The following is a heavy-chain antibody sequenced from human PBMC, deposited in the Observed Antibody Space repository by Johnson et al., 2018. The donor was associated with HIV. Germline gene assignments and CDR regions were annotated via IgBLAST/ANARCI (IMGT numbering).Heavy chain of an antibody. V-gene: IGHV3-30-3*01. J-gene: IGHJ3*02. CDR1: GFTFSSYA. CDR3: AGEGYYNFWSGADAFDI. Sequence: QVQLVESGGGVVQPGRSLRLSCAASGFTFSSYAMHWVRQAPGKGLEWVAVISYDGSNKYYADSVKGRCTISRDNSKNTLYLQMNSLRAEETAVYYCAGEGYYNFWSGADAFDIWGQGTMVTVSS. D-gene: IGHD3-3*01. CDR2: ISYDGSNK.